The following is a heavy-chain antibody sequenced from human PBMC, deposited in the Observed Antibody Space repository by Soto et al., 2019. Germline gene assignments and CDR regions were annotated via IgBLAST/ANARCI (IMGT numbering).Heavy chain of an antibody. CDR1: GYTFTSYG. CDR2: ISAYNGNT. D-gene: IGHD1-26*01. CDR3: ASIPGGFPKFYYYGMDV. V-gene: IGHV1-18*01. J-gene: IGHJ6*02. Sequence: SVKVSCKASGYTFTSYGISWVRQAPGQGLEWMGWISAYNGNTNYAQKLQGRVTMTTDTSTSTAYTELRSLRSDDTAVYYCASIPGGFPKFYYYGMDVWGQGATVTVSS.